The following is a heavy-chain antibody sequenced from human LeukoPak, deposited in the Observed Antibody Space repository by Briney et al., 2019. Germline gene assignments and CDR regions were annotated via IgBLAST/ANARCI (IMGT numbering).Heavy chain of an antibody. Sequence: GGSLRLSCAASGFTFDDYTMHWVRQVPGKGLEWVSLISWDGGSTYYADSVKGRFTISRDNSKNSLYLQMNSLRTEDTALYYCAKDLGPRGNDAFDIWGQGTMVTVSS. CDR3: AKDLGPRGNDAFDI. CDR1: GFTFDDYT. D-gene: IGHD3-16*01. V-gene: IGHV3-43*01. CDR2: ISWDGGST. J-gene: IGHJ3*02.